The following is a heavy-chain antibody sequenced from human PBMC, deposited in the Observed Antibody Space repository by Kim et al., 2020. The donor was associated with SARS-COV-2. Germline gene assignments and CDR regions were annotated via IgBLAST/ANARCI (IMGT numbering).Heavy chain of an antibody. J-gene: IGHJ3*02. Sequence: ASVKVSCKASGYIFTSYVMNWVRQAPGQGLEWLGWINTNTGNPTSAQGFTGRFVFSLDTSVSTAYLQISSLKAEDTAVYYCAREGDHEALDIWGQGTMVTVSS. D-gene: IGHD2-21*02. CDR2: INTNTGNP. CDR3: AREGDHEALDI. CDR1: GYIFTSYV. V-gene: IGHV7-4-1*02.